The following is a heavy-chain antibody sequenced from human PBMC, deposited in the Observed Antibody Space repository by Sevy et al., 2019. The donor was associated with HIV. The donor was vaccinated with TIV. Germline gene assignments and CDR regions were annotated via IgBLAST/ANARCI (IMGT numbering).Heavy chain of an antibody. Sequence: GGSLRLSCAASGFTFSSYWMSWVRQAPGKGLEWVANIKQDGSEKYYVDSVKGRFTISIDNAKNSLYLQMNSLRAEDTAVYYCAREEGSSWNYYDSRRGMDVWGQGTTVTVSS. J-gene: IGHJ6*02. CDR3: AREEGSSWNYYDSRRGMDV. V-gene: IGHV3-7*01. CDR2: IKQDGSEK. D-gene: IGHD3-22*01. CDR1: GFTFSSYW.